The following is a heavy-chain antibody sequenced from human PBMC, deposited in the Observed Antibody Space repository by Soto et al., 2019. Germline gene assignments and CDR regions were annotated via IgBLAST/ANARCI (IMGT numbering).Heavy chain of an antibody. CDR1: GGSISSGDYY. D-gene: IGHD3-16*01. CDR2: IYYSGST. J-gene: IGHJ4*02. CDR3: ARGVIYYYIWNIDY. Sequence: QVQLQESGPGLVKPSQTLSLTCTVSGGSISSGDYYWSWIRQPPGKGLEWIGYIYYSGSTYYNPSLKSRVTLSVDTSKNQFSLKLSAVTAADTAVYYCARGVIYYYIWNIDYWGQGTLVTVSS. V-gene: IGHV4-30-4*01.